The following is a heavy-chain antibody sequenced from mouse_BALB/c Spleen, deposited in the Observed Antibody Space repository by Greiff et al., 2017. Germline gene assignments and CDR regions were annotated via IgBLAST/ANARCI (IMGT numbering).Heavy chain of an antibody. D-gene: IGHD1-1*01. J-gene: IGHJ4*01. CDR2: IYPGDGDT. V-gene: IGHV1-87*01. CDR1: GYTFTSYW. CDR3: ASGLLRGGYYAMDY. Sequence: QVQLQQSGAELVRPGASVKLSCKASGYTFTSYWMQWVKQRPGQGLEWIGAIYPGDGDTRYTQKFKGKATLTADKSSSTAYMQLSSLATEDSAVYYCASGLLRGGYYAMDYWGQGTSVTVSS.